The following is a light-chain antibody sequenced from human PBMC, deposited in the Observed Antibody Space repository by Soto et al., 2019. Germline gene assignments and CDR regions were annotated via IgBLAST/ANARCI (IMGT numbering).Light chain of an antibody. J-gene: IGLJ1*01. Sequence: QSALTQPASVPGSPGQSITISCTGTNSDVGGYNYVSWYQQHPGKAPELMIYEVSHRPSGVSNRFSGSKSDNTASLTISGLQAEDGADYYCSSYTSISTLYVFGTGTKVTVL. V-gene: IGLV2-14*01. CDR1: NSDVGGYNY. CDR3: SSYTSISTLYV. CDR2: EVS.